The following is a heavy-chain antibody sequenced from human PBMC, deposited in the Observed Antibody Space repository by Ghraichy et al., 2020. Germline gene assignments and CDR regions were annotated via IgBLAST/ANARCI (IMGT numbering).Heavy chain of an antibody. V-gene: IGHV4/OR15-8*03. Sequence: SQTLSLTCVVSGDSISTNWWSWVRQPPGKGLGWIGEIFHTGSRHYNPSLQSRLTISIDKAKDQISLLLDSVTAADTAVYYCARHVAVSGTRGFDYWGQGILVTVSS. CDR3: ARHVAVSGTRGFDY. CDR1: GDSISTNW. D-gene: IGHD6-19*01. J-gene: IGHJ4*02. CDR2: IFHTGSR.